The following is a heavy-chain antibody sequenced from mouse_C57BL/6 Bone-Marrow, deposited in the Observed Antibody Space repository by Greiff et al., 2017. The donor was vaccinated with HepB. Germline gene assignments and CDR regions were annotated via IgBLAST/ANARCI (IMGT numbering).Heavy chain of an antibody. CDR1: GYTFTSYG. Sequence: VQLQQSGAELARPGASVKLSCKASGYTFTSYGISWVKQRTGQGLEWIGEIYPRRGNTYYNEKFKGKATLTADKSSSTAYMELRSLTSEDSAVYFCASYDGYYGVFYAMDYWGQGTSVTVSS. J-gene: IGHJ4*01. CDR2: IYPRRGNT. D-gene: IGHD2-3*01. CDR3: ASYDGYYGVFYAMDY. V-gene: IGHV1-81*01.